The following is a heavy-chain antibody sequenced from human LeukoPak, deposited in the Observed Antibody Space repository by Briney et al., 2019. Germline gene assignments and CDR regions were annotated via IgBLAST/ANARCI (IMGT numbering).Heavy chain of an antibody. J-gene: IGHJ4*02. CDR1: GFTFSHYW. CDR2: IKQDGSEK. Sequence: GGSLRLSCAVSGFTFSHYWMNWVRQAPGKGLEWVASIKQDGSEKYYVDSVKGRFTISRDNAKNSRYLRMNSLRAEDTAVYFCVMSDYWGQGILVTVSS. V-gene: IGHV3-7*05. CDR3: VMSDY.